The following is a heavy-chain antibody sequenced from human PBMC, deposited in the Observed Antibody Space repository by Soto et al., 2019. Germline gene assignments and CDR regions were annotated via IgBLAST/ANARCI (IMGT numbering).Heavy chain of an antibody. Sequence: EVHLVESVGGLVQPGKSLRLSCATSGFTFHDYAMHWVRQAPGKGREWGSSISWNSATIDYADSVKGRFTISRDDAKNSLYLQMNSLRHEDTALYYCAKDGGYIGYGGVTDLDGFDSWGRGTLVIVSS. CDR2: ISWNSATI. V-gene: IGHV3-9*01. J-gene: IGHJ4*02. CDR1: GFTFHDYA. D-gene: IGHD5-12*01. CDR3: AKDGGYIGYGGVTDLDGFDS.